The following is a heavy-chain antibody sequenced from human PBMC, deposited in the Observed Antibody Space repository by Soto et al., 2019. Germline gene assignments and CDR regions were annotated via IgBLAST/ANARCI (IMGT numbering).Heavy chain of an antibody. J-gene: IGHJ6*02. D-gene: IGHD2-2*01. CDR2: IIPIFGTA. CDR1: GGTFSSYA. Sequence: ASVKVSCKASGGTFSSYAISWVRQAPGQGLEWMGGIIPIFGTANYAQKFQGRVTITADESTSTAYMELSSLRSEDTAVYYCARDRGYIVVVPAATSHGMDVWGQGTTVTVSS. V-gene: IGHV1-69*13. CDR3: ARDRGYIVVVPAATSHGMDV.